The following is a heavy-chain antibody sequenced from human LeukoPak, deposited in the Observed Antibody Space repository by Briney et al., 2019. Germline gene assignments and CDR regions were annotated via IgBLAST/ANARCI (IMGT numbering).Heavy chain of an antibody. Sequence: PSETLSLTCAVYGGPFSGYYWSWIRQPPGKGLEWIGEINHSGGTYYKPSLNSRVTMSVDTSKKQFSLRLSSVTAADTAVYYCARVPRSYYYYYYMDVWGKGTTVTVSS. CDR3: ARVPRSYYYYYYMDV. CDR1: GGPFSGYY. CDR2: INHSGGT. J-gene: IGHJ6*03. V-gene: IGHV4-34*01.